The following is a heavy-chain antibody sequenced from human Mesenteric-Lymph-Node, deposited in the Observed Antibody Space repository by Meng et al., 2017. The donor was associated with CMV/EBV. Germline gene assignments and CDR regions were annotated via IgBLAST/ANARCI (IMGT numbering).Heavy chain of an antibody. V-gene: IGHV4-39*07. CDR1: GGSISSSSYY. J-gene: IGHJ6*02. D-gene: IGHD3-3*01. Sequence: SETLSLTCTVSGGSISSSSYYWGWIRQPPGKGLEWIGSIYYSGSTYYNPSLKSRVTISVDTSKNQFSLKLSSVTAEDTAAYYCGRVEKFWSGETHHYGLDVWGQGTTVTVSS. CDR3: GRVEKFWSGETHHYGLDV. CDR2: IYYSGST.